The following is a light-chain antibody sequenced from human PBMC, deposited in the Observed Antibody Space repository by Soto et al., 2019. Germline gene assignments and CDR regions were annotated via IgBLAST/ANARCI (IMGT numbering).Light chain of an antibody. J-gene: IGKJ5*01. V-gene: IGKV1-39*01. CDR2: EVS. CDR1: QSISTN. CDR3: QQLFDSPIT. Sequence: DIHMTQSPSSLSASVGDRVTVTCRASQSISTNLNWYQQKPGKAPKLLIYEVSTLKRGVPARFSATVSGTEFSLTITSLQPEDFATYYCQQLFDSPITFGQGTRLEIK.